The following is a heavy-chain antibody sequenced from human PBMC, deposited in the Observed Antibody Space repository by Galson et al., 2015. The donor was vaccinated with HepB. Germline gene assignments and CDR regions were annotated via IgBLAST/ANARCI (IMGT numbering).Heavy chain of an antibody. D-gene: IGHD5-18*01. Sequence: SVKVSCKASGYTFTSYGISWVRQAPGQGLEWMGGIIPIFGTANYAQKFQGRVTITADKSTSTAYMELSSLRSEDTAVYYCARDRDTARTYGMDVWGQGTTVTVSS. CDR1: GYTFTSYG. V-gene: IGHV1-69*06. CDR2: IIPIFGTA. CDR3: ARDRDTARTYGMDV. J-gene: IGHJ6*02.